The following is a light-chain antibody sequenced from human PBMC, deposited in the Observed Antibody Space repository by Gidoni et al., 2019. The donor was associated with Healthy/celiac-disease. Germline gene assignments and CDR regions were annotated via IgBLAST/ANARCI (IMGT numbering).Light chain of an antibody. Sequence: EIALTHSPPTLSLSPAESATHTCRASQSVSSYLAWYQQKPGQAPCLLIYDASNRATGIPARFIGSWSGTYFTLTISSLEPEDFAVYYCQLRSNWPPLTFGGGTKVEIK. J-gene: IGKJ4*01. CDR2: DAS. V-gene: IGKV3-11*01. CDR3: QLRSNWPPLT. CDR1: QSVSSY.